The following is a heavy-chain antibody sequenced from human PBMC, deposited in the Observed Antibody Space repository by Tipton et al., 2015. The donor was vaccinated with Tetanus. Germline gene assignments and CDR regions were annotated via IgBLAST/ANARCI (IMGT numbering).Heavy chain of an antibody. CDR1: GGSISSYY. CDR2: IYYSGST. CDR3: AIDPSGGGRYYDY. Sequence: TLSLTCTVSGGSISSYYWSWIRQPPGKGLEWIGYIYYSGSTNHNPSLKSRVTISVDTSKNQFSLKLSSVTAADTAVYYCAIDPSGGGRYYDYWGQGTLVTVSS. V-gene: IGHV4-59*01. D-gene: IGHD4-23*01. J-gene: IGHJ4*02.